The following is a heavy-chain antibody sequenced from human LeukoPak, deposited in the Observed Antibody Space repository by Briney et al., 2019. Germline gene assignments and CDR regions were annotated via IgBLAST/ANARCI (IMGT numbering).Heavy chain of an antibody. CDR2: IYYSGST. V-gene: IGHV4-61*01. D-gene: IGHD1-26*01. J-gene: IGHJ4*02. CDR1: GGSVSSGRYY. Sequence: SETLSLTCTVSGGSVSSGRYYWSWIRQPPGKGLEWIAYIYYSGSTNYNPSLKSRVTTSVDTSKTQFSLKLSSVTAADTAVYYCARGTSGSYNLDYWGQGTLVTVSS. CDR3: ARGTSGSYNLDY.